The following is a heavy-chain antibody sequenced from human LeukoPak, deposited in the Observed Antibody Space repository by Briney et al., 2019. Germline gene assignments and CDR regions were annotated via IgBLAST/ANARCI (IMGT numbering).Heavy chain of an antibody. D-gene: IGHD3-10*02. J-gene: IGHJ6*04. CDR2: ISSSGSTI. Sequence: PGGSLRLSCAASGFTFSSYEMNWVRQAPGKGLEWVSYISSSGSTIYYADSVRGRFTISRDNAKNSLYLQMNSLRAEDTAVYYCAELGITIIGGVWGKRTTVTASS. CDR1: GFTFSSYE. CDR3: AELGITIIGGV. V-gene: IGHV3-48*03.